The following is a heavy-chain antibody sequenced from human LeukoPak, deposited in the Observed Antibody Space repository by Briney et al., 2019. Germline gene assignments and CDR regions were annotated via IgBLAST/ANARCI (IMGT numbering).Heavy chain of an antibody. Sequence: PGGSLRLSCAASGFTFSSYWMSWVRQAPGKGLEWVANIKQDGSEKYYVDSVKGRFTISRDNAKNSLYLQMNSLKTEDTAVYYCARVLYDVWSGYYFDYWGQGTLVTVSS. D-gene: IGHD3-3*01. CDR2: IKQDGSEK. J-gene: IGHJ4*02. CDR3: ARVLYDVWSGYYFDY. V-gene: IGHV3-7*03. CDR1: GFTFSSYW.